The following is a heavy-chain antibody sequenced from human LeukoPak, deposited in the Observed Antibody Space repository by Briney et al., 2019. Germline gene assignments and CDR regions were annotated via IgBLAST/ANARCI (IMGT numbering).Heavy chain of an antibody. CDR1: GFTVSSNY. V-gene: IGHV3-66*02. J-gene: IGHJ6*03. CDR3: ASPDVSSVGARIGSYYYMDV. D-gene: IGHD1-26*01. CDR2: IYSGGST. Sequence: GGSLRPSCAASGFTVSSNYMSWVRQAPGKGLEWVSVIYSGGSTYYADSVKGRFTISRDNSKNTLYLQMNSLRAEDTAVYYCASPDVSSVGARIGSYYYMDVWGKGTTVTVSS.